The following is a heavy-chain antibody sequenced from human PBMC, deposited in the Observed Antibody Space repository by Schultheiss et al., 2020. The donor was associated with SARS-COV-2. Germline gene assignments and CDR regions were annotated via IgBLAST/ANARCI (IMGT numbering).Heavy chain of an antibody. Sequence: SETLSLTCTVSGGSISSYYWSWIRQPAGKGLEWIGRIYTSGSTNYNPSLKSRVTISVDTSKNQFSLKLSSVTAADTAVYYCAREVITMVRGVRYYYGMDVWGQGTTVTVSS. V-gene: IGHV4-4*07. D-gene: IGHD3-10*01. J-gene: IGHJ6*02. CDR3: AREVITMVRGVRYYYGMDV. CDR2: IYTSGST. CDR1: GGSISSYY.